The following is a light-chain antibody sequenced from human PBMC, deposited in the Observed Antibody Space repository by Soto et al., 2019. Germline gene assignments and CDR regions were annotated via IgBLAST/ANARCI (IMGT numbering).Light chain of an antibody. CDR2: GAS. CDR1: QGISNY. J-gene: IGKJ3*01. Sequence: DIQMTQSPSSLSASVGDRVTITCRASQGISNYLAWYQQKPGKVPKLLIFGASTSQSGVPFRLSGSGSGTDFTLTISSLQPEDVATYYCQNYHSAPLTFGPGTKVDIK. CDR3: QNYHSAPLT. V-gene: IGKV1-27*01.